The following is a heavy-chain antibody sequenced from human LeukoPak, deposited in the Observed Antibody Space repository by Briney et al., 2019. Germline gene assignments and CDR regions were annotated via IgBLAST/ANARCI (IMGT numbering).Heavy chain of an antibody. CDR3: ARVPPASPTLGYCSGGSCYSGDAFDI. D-gene: IGHD2-15*01. V-gene: IGHV4-59*08. CDR1: GGSISSYY. J-gene: IGHJ3*02. CDR2: IYYSGST. Sequence: SETLSLTCTVSGGSISSYYWSWIRQPPGKGLEWIGYIYYSGSTNYNPSLKSRVTISVDTSKNQFSLKLSSVTAADTAVYYCARVPPASPTLGYCSGGSCYSGDAFDIWGQGTMVTVSS.